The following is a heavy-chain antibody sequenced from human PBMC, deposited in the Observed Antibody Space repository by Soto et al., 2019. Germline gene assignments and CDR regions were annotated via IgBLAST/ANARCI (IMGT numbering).Heavy chain of an antibody. D-gene: IGHD3-22*01. J-gene: IGHJ4*02. CDR3: AKNMGDSSGSFDY. CDR1: GFTFSSYG. Sequence: GGSLRLSCAASGFTFSSYGMHWVRQAPGKGLEWVAVISYDGSNKYYADSAKGRFTISRDNSKNTLYLQMNSLRAEDTAVYYCAKNMGDSSGSFDYWGQGTLVTVSS. CDR2: ISYDGSNK. V-gene: IGHV3-30*18.